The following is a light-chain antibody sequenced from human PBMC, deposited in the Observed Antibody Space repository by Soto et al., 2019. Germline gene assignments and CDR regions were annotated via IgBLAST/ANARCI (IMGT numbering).Light chain of an antibody. J-gene: IGKJ2*01. CDR3: QQYGSSPYT. CDR2: GAS. Sequence: EIVLTQSPGTLWLSPGERATISYRASQSVSSSYLAWYQQKPGQAPRLLIYGASSRATGIPDRFSGSGSGTDFTLTISRLEPEDFAVYYSQQYGSSPYTFGQGTKLEIK. V-gene: IGKV3-20*01. CDR1: QSVSSSY.